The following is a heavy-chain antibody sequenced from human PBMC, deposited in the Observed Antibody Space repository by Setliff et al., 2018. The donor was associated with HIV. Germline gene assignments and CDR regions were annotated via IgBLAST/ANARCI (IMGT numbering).Heavy chain of an antibody. CDR2: INPSNGAT. J-gene: IGHJ3*02. Sequence: ASVKVSCKASGYTFTDYFIHWVRQAPGQGLEWVGRINPSNGATDFGQKFQGWITMTRDTSSRTAYMEVNRLTSDDTAVYYCAREYDVLSGSYISAFDIWGQGTMVTVSS. CDR3: AREYDVLSGSYISAFDI. CDR1: GYTFTDYF. V-gene: IGHV1-2*04. D-gene: IGHD3-3*01.